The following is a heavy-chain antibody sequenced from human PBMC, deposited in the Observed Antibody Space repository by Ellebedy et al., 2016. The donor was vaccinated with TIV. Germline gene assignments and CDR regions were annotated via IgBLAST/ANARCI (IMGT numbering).Heavy chain of an antibody. V-gene: IGHV1-46*01. CDR1: GYTFTGYY. D-gene: IGHD3-16*01. CDR2: INPSGGST. Sequence: AASVKVSCKASGYTFTGYYMHWVRQAPGQGLEWMGIINPSGGSTSYAQRFQGRVTMTRDTYTSTVYMELSSLRSEDTAVYYCARGSTPWAYFDYWGQGTLVTVSS. J-gene: IGHJ4*02. CDR3: ARGSTPWAYFDY.